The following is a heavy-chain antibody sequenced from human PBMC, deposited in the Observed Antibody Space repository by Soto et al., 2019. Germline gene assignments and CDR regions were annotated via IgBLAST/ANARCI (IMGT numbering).Heavy chain of an antibody. CDR3: AKGSSGLRFLEWLSPHDY. J-gene: IGHJ4*02. CDR2: ISTNGGST. D-gene: IGHD3-3*01. V-gene: IGHV3-64*04. CDR1: GFTFSSYA. Sequence: PGGSLRLSCSASGFTFSSYAMQWVRQAPGKGLEYVSSISTNGGSTHYADSVKGRFTISRDNSKNTLYLQMNSLRAEDTAVYYCAKGSSGLRFLEWLSPHDYWGQGTLVTVSS.